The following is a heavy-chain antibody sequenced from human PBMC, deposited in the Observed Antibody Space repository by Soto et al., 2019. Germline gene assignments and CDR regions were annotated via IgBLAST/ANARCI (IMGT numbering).Heavy chain of an antibody. D-gene: IGHD3-10*01. CDR3: VRAGSTRRDY. CDR1: GFTLSSYW. CDR2: INNNGSST. J-gene: IGHJ4*02. Sequence: GGTLRLSCAASGFTLSSYWMHWVRQPPGKGLVWVSRINNNGSSTTYADSVKGRFTISRDNAKNTLFLQMTSPRADTTTVYYCVRAGSTRRDYWGQGTLVTVSS. V-gene: IGHV3-74*01.